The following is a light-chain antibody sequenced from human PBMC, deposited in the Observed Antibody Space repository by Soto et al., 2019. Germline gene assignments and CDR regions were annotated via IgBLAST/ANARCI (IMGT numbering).Light chain of an antibody. V-gene: IGLV2-11*01. CDR1: SSDVGGYNY. CDR3: CSYAGSYVV. J-gene: IGLJ3*02. Sequence: QSALTQPRSVSGSPGQSVTISCTGTSSDVGGYNYVSWYQQHPGNAPKLMIYDVTKWPSGVPDRFSGSKSGNTASLTISGLRAEDEADYYCCSYAGSYVVFGGGTKLTVL. CDR2: DVT.